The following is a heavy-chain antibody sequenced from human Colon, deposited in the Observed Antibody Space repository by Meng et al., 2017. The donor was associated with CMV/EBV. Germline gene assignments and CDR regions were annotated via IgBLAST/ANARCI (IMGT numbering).Heavy chain of an antibody. V-gene: IGHV1-18*01. CDR2: ISTHNGDT. Sequence: QVPLVQSGAEVKRPGASVEVSCKSSGYSFTSYAINWVRQAPGQGLEWMGWISTHNGDTNYAQKFQGRVTMATDTSTSTAYMELRSLRSDDTGVYYCARALIAVSGTFYFDYWGQGTLVTVSS. CDR3: ARALIAVSGTFYFDY. D-gene: IGHD6-19*01. CDR1: GYSFTSYA. J-gene: IGHJ4*02.